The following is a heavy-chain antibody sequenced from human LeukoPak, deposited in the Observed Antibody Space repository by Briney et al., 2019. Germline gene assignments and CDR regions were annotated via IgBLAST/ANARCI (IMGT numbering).Heavy chain of an antibody. J-gene: IGHJ4*02. CDR1: GGSFSGYY. CDR2: INHSGST. Sequence: SETLSLTCAVYGGSFSGYYWSWIRQPPGKGLEWIGEINHSGSTNYNPSLKSRVTISVDTSKNQFSLKLSSVTAADTAVYYCARGLRNYDFWSGYYRERGLDYWGQGTLVTVSS. D-gene: IGHD3-3*01. CDR3: ARGLRNYDFWSGYYRERGLDY. V-gene: IGHV4-34*01.